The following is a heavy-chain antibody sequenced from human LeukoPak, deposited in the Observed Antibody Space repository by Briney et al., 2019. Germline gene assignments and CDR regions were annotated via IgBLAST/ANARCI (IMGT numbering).Heavy chain of an antibody. CDR3: SRVVSSGWPNYFDS. Sequence: GGSLRLSCAASGFTFSSYDMHWVRQATGKGLEWVSVIGTSGDTYYAGSVKGRFTISRENAKNSLYLQMNSLTAGDTAVYFCSRVVSSGWPNYFDSWGQGTLVTVSS. CDR2: IGTSGDT. CDR1: GFTFSSYD. V-gene: IGHV3-13*04. J-gene: IGHJ4*02. D-gene: IGHD6-19*01.